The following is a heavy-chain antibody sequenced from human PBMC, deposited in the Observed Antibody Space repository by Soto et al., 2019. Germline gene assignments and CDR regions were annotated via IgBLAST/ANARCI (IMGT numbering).Heavy chain of an antibody. CDR1: GFTFTGYA. Sequence: QVQLVESGGGVIQPGRSLRLSCEASGFTFTGYAMHWVRQAPGKGLEWVAITSFDERYKFYDASVKGRFTISRDNSKNTLYLQMDSLSPEDTARYFCARDPRGDYDTAAYFDSWGQGALVIVSS. J-gene: IGHJ4*02. CDR3: ARDPRGDYDTAAYFDS. D-gene: IGHD3-22*01. CDR2: TSFDERYK. V-gene: IGHV3-30*04.